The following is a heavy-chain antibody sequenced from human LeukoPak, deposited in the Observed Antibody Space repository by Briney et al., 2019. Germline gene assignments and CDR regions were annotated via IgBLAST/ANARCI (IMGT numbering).Heavy chain of an antibody. Sequence: GSLRLSCAASGFTFSSYWLHWVRQTPGKGLEWVSGISPNGDITYYADSVKGRFTISRDNSKNTLYLEVISLTAEDTAVYYCAKDDAWLRFGEWSQGTLVTVSS. CDR2: ISPNGDIT. CDR1: GFTFSSYW. CDR3: AKDDAWLRFGE. J-gene: IGHJ4*02. V-gene: IGHV3-23*01. D-gene: IGHD3-10*01.